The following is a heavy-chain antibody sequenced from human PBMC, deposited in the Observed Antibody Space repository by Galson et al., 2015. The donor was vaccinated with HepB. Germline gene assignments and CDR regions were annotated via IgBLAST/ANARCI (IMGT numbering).Heavy chain of an antibody. CDR2: ISYDGSNK. D-gene: IGHD3-9*01. CDR3: AREGVYYDILTGGFDY. CDR1: GFTFSSYA. Sequence: SLRLSCAASGFTFSSYAMHWVRQAPGKGLEWVAVISYDGSNKYYADSVKGRFTISRDNSKNTLYLQMNSLRAEDTAVYYCAREGVYYDILTGGFDYWGQGTLVTVSS. J-gene: IGHJ4*02. V-gene: IGHV3-30*04.